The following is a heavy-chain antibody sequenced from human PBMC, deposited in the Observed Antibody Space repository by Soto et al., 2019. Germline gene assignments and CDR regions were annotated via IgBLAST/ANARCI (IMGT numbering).Heavy chain of an antibody. D-gene: IGHD4-17*01. CDR3: TTDRDYEERKVY. CDR2: ISGSGGST. J-gene: IGHJ4*02. CDR1: GFTFSSYA. Sequence: GGSLRLSCAASGFTFSSYAMSWVRQAPGKGLEWVSAISGSGGSTYYADSVKGRFTISRDNSKNTLYLQMNSLKTEDTAVYYCTTDRDYEERKVYWGQGTLVTVSS. V-gene: IGHV3-23*01.